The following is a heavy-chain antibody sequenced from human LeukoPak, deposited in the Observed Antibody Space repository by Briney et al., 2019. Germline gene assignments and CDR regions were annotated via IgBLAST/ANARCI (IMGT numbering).Heavy chain of an antibody. D-gene: IGHD3-9*01. J-gene: IGHJ4*02. V-gene: IGHV3-7*01. CDR1: GFTFSSYW. Sequence: GGSLRLSCAASGFTFSSYWMSWVRQAPGKGLEWVANIKQDGSEKYYVDSVKGRFTISRDNAKNSLYLQMNSLRAEDTAVYYCAKDSTDILTGYLDYWGQGTLVTVSS. CDR3: AKDSTDILTGYLDY. CDR2: IKQDGSEK.